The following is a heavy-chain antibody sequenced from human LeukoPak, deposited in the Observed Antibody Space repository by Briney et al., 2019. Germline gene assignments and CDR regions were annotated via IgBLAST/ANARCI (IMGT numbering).Heavy chain of an antibody. CDR2: MKQDGSEI. Sequence: GGSLRLSCAASGFTISNYWMSWVRQAPGKGLEWVANMKQDGSEIYYADSVKGRFTIARDNAKNSLYLQMNSLRAEDTAVYYCAKLNYYGSGPHFDYWGQGTLVTVSS. CDR3: AKLNYYGSGPHFDY. CDR1: GFTISNYW. J-gene: IGHJ4*02. V-gene: IGHV3-7*03. D-gene: IGHD3-10*01.